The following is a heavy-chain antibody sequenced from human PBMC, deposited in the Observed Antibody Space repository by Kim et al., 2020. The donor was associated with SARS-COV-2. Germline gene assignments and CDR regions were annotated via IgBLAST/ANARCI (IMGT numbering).Heavy chain of an antibody. D-gene: IGHD3-3*01. CDR1: GGSISSGGYY. CDR3: ARAVTSFGVVQHFDY. CDR2: IYYSGST. V-gene: IGHV4-31*03. J-gene: IGHJ4*02. Sequence: SETLSLTCTVSGGSISSGGYYWSWIRQHPGKGLEWIGYIYYSGSTYYNPSLKSRVTISVDTSKNQFSLKLSSVTAADTAVYYCARAVTSFGVVQHFDYWGRGTRVTVPS.